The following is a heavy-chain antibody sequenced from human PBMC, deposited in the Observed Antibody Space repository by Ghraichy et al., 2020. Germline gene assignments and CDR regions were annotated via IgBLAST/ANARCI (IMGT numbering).Heavy chain of an antibody. CDR2: ISESGGSI. J-gene: IGHJ4*02. Sequence: GESLNISCVASGFTFSSYSMNWVRQAPGKGLEWVSYISESGGSIYYADSVKGRFTISRDNAKNSLSLQMNSLRDDDTAVYYCARRPSSYTSGWDFDSWGQGTLVTVSS. CDR3: ARRPSSYTSGWDFDS. D-gene: IGHD6-19*01. CDR1: GFTFSSYS. V-gene: IGHV3-48*02.